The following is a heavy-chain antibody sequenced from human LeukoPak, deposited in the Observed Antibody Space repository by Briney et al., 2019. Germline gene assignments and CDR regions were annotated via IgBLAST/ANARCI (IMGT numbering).Heavy chain of an antibody. V-gene: IGHV4-59*01. Sequence: PSETLSLTCTVSGGSISSYYWSWIRQPPGKGLEWIGCIYYSGSTNYNPSLKSRVTISVDTSKNQFSLKLSSVTAADTAVYYCVRSPPLYYFDYWGQGTLVTVSS. CDR1: GGSISSYY. CDR2: IYYSGST. CDR3: VRSPPLYYFDY. J-gene: IGHJ4*02.